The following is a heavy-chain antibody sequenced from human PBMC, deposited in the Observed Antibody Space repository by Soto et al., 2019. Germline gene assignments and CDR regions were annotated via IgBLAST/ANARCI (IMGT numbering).Heavy chain of an antibody. CDR2: IWYDGSEQ. CDR1: GFTFRRHG. D-gene: IGHD4-4*01. V-gene: IGHV3-33*03. J-gene: IGHJ5*02. Sequence: QEQLVESGGGVVQPGMSLRLSCEGSGFTFRRHGMHWVRQSPGKGLEWLAVIWYDGSEQYYADSVKGRFPISRDNSKNMLYLQLNTLPVDDTAVYYCARLSNHKVVDPWGQGTMVTVS. CDR3: ARLSNHKVVDP.